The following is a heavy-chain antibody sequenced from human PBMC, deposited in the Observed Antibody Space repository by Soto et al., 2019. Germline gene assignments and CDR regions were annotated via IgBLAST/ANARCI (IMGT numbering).Heavy chain of an antibody. Sequence: SETLSLTCAVYGGSFSGYYWSWIRQPPGKGLEWIGEINHSGSTNYNPYLKSRVAIAVETSKNQFYLKLSSMTAAETAVYYCARLRPDYYGSGSYYNMDVWGKGTTVTVSS. CDR1: GGSFSGYY. D-gene: IGHD3-10*01. CDR3: ARLRPDYYGSGSYYNMDV. J-gene: IGHJ6*03. CDR2: INHSGST. V-gene: IGHV4-34*01.